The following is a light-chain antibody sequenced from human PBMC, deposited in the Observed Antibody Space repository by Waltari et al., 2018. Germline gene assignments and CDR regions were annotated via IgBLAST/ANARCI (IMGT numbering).Light chain of an antibody. CDR3: QQLNTYPRT. Sequence: DIQLTQSPSFLSASVGDTVTITCRASQGINNYLAWFQQKPGKAPKILIYLASPLQSGVPSRFSGNGSGTEFTLTISSLHPEDFATYYCQQLNTYPRTFGQRTKVEI. CDR2: LAS. J-gene: IGKJ1*01. V-gene: IGKV1-9*01. CDR1: QGINNY.